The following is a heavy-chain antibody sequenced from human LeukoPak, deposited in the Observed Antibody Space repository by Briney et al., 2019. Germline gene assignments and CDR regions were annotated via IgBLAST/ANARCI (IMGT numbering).Heavy chain of an antibody. Sequence: SETLSLTCIVSGGSLSSYYWSWIRQPPGKGLEWIGYIYYTGSTNYNPSLKSRVTISVDTSENQFSLKLSSVTAADTAVYYCARGGRPGEYFDYWGQGTLVTVSS. CDR2: IYYTGST. J-gene: IGHJ4*02. V-gene: IGHV4-59*01. D-gene: IGHD7-27*01. CDR3: ARGGRPGEYFDY. CDR1: GGSLSSYY.